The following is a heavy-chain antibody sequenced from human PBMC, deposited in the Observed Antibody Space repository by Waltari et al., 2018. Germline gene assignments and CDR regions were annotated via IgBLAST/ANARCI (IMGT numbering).Heavy chain of an antibody. CDR1: GDSVSNTYW. Sequence: QLQLQESGPGLVKPSGTLSLSCAVSGDSVSNTYWWSWVRQPPQKGLEWIGKVHGSGRTSYNPSFASRVTVSLDTSDNQFSLKVTSATTADTAVYYCARDRGRGLYLDTWGPGTLVTVSP. CDR3: ARDRGRGLYLDT. CDR2: VHGSGRT. J-gene: IGHJ5*02. D-gene: IGHD2-15*01. V-gene: IGHV4-4*02.